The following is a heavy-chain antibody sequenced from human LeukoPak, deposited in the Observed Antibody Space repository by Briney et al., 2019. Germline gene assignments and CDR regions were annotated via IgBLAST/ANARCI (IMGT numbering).Heavy chain of an antibody. CDR1: GGSISSYY. V-gene: IGHV4-59*01. CDR3: ARSLRVRGVPDYMDV. D-gene: IGHD3-10*01. J-gene: IGHJ6*03. CDR2: IYYSGST. Sequence: SETLSLTCTVSGGSISSYYWSWIRQPPGKGLEWIGYIYYSGSTNYNPSLKSRVTISVDTSKNQFSLKLSSVTAADTAVYYCARSLRVRGVPDYMDVWGKGTTVIISS.